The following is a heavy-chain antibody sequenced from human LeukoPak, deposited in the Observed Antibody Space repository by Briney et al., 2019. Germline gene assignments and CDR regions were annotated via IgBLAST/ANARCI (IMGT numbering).Heavy chain of an antibody. CDR2: IKQEGSEK. V-gene: IGHV3-7*01. J-gene: IGHJ4*02. D-gene: IGHD3-9*01. CDR3: ARDRSHYDILTGYYRESAFDY. CDR1: GFTFSSYW. Sequence: GGSLRLSCAASGFTFSSYWMSWVRQAPGKGLGWVANIKQEGSEKYYVDSVKGRFTISRDNAKNSLYLQMNSLRAEDTAVYYCARDRSHYDILTGYYRESAFDYWGQGTLVTVSS.